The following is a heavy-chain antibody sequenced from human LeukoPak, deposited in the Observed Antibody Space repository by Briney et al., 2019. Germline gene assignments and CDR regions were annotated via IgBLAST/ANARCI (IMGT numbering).Heavy chain of an antibody. Sequence: GGSLRLSCAASGFTFSSYSMNWVRQAPGKGLEWVSSISSSSSYIYYADSVKGRFTISRDNAKNSLYLQMNSLGAEDTAVYYCASSNWNAGYWGQGTLVTVSS. CDR1: GFTFSSYS. CDR3: ASSNWNAGY. J-gene: IGHJ4*02. V-gene: IGHV3-21*01. D-gene: IGHD1-1*01. CDR2: ISSSSSYI.